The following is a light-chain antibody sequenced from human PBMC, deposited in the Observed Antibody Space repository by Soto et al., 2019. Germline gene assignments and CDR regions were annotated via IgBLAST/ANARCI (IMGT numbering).Light chain of an antibody. J-gene: IGKJ1*01. CDR2: DVS. Sequence: DIQMTQSPSTLSASVGDKVTITCRASQSLGNWLAWYQQEPGKAPSLLIYDVSTLQSGVPSRFSGSGSGTEFTLTITDLQPADFATYFCQQYTPDSPWAVGQGTKVEFK. CDR1: QSLGNW. V-gene: IGKV1-5*01. CDR3: QQYTPDSPWA.